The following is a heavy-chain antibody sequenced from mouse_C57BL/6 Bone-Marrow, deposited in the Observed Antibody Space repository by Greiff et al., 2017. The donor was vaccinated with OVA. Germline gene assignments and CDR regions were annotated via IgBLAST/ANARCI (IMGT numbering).Heavy chain of an antibody. V-gene: IGHV5-12*01. CDR3: AYSWFAY. CDR1: GFTFSDYY. CDR2: ISNGGGST. Sequence: EVKVVESGGGLVQPGGSLKLSCAASGFTFSDYYMYWVPQTPEKRLEWVAYISNGGGSTYYPDTVKGRFTISRDNAKNTLYLQMSRLKSEDTAMYYCAYSWFAYWGQGTLVTVSA. D-gene: IGHD2-12*01. J-gene: IGHJ3*01.